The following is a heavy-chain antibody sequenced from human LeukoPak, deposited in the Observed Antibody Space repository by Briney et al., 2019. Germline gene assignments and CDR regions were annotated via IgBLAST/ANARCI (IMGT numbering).Heavy chain of an antibody. Sequence: GGSLRLSCAASGFTFSSYSMNWVRQAPGKGLEWVSTISGSGGSTYYADSVKGRFTISRDNSKNTLYLQMNSLRAEDTAVYYCAKDGTYYYDSSGYYGGYYFDYWGQGTLVTVSS. CDR1: GFTFSSYS. D-gene: IGHD3-22*01. CDR2: ISGSGGST. V-gene: IGHV3-23*01. J-gene: IGHJ4*02. CDR3: AKDGTYYYDSSGYYGGYYFDY.